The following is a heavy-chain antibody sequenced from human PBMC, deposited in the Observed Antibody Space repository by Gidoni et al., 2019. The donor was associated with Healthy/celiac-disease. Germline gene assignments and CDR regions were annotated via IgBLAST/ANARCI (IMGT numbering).Heavy chain of an antibody. CDR3: ARDEGRKVRGVDY. CDR1: GFTFSSYS. CDR2: ISSSSSTI. J-gene: IGHJ4*02. D-gene: IGHD3-10*01. Sequence: EVQLVESGGGLVQPGGSLRLSCASSGFTFSSYSMNWVSYISSSSSTIYYADSVKGRFTISRDNAKNSRYLQMNSLRDEETAVYYCARDEGRKVRGVDYWGQGTLVTVSS. V-gene: IGHV3-48*02.